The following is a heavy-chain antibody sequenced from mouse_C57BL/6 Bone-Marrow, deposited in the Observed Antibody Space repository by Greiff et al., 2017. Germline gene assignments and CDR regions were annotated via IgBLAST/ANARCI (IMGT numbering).Heavy chain of an antibody. J-gene: IGHJ3*01. D-gene: IGHD2-3*01. CDR1: GYTFTSSW. Sequence: QVQLQQPGAELVKPGASVKLSCEASGYTFTSSWMHWVQQRPGQGLEWIGMIHPNSGSTNYNEKFKSKATLTVDKSSSTAYMQLSSLTSEDSAVYYCATPDGYYVAWFAYWGQGTLVTVSA. V-gene: IGHV1-64*01. CDR3: ATPDGYYVAWFAY. CDR2: IHPNSGST.